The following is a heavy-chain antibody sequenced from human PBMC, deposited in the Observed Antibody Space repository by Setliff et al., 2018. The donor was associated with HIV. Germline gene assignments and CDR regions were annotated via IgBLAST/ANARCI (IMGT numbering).Heavy chain of an antibody. CDR1: GGSITSHS. CDR2: MYNSGST. J-gene: IGHJ3*02. Sequence: SETLSLTCTVSGGSITSHSWSWIRQPPGKGLEWIGYMYNSGSTNYNPSLKSRVTISVDTSKNQFSLKLSSVTAAGTAVYYCARRNQPLDLAFDIWGQGTMVTVSS. D-gene: IGHD2-2*01. CDR3: ARRNQPLDLAFDI. V-gene: IGHV4-59*08.